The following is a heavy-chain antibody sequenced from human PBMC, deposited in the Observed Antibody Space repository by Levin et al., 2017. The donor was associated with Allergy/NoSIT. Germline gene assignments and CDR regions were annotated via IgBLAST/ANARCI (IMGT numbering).Heavy chain of an antibody. V-gene: IGHV4-4*02. CDR2: IYHSGST. Sequence: SETLSLTCAVSGGSISSSNWWSWVRQPPGKGLEWIGEIYHSGSTNYNPSLKSRVTISVDKSKNQFSLKLSSVTAADTAVYYCARVVPGIAIRYFDLWGRGTLVTVSS. D-gene: IGHD6-13*01. J-gene: IGHJ2*01. CDR3: ARVVPGIAIRYFDL. CDR1: GGSISSSNW.